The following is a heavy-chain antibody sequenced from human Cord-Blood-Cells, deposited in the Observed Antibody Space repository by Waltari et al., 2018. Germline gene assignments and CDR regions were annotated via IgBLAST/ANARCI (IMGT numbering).Heavy chain of an antibody. CDR1: GFTFSGSS. CDR3: ARDRGDAFDI. Sequence: EVQLVESGGGLVKPGGSLRLSCAASGFTFSGSSMTWVRQAPGKGLEWVSSISSSSSYIYYADSVKGRFTISRDNAKNSLYLQMNSLRAEDTAVYYCARDRGDAFDIWGQGTMVTVSS. J-gene: IGHJ3*02. CDR2: ISSSSSYI. V-gene: IGHV3-21*01. D-gene: IGHD3-16*01.